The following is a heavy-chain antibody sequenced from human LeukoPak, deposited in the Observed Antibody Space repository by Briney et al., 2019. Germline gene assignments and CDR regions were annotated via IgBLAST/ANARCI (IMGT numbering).Heavy chain of an antibody. CDR2: IYYSGST. D-gene: IGHD3-3*01. J-gene: IGHJ6*04. CDR1: GGSISSYY. Sequence: PSETLSLTCTVSGGSISSYYWSWIRQPPGKGLEWIGYIYYSGSTNYNPSLKSRVTISVDTSKNQFSLKLSSVTAADTAVYYCARGRYDFWSGYYTGMGMDVWGKGTTVTVSS. V-gene: IGHV4-59*08. CDR3: ARGRYDFWSGYYTGMGMDV.